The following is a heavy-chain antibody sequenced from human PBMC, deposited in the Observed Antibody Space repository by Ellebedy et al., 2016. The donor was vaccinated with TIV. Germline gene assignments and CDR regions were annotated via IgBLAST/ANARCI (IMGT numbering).Heavy chain of an antibody. CDR3: ARQRYSSTTNWFDT. V-gene: IGHV5-51*01. CDR2: IYLDGSDT. Sequence: GGSLRLSXKGSEYSFTNYWIGWVRQMPGKGLEWMGIIYLDGSDTRYSPSFQGQVTISADKSISTAYLQWSSLKASDSAMYYCARQRYSSTTNWFDTWGQGTLVTVSS. J-gene: IGHJ5*02. CDR1: EYSFTNYW. D-gene: IGHD6-13*01.